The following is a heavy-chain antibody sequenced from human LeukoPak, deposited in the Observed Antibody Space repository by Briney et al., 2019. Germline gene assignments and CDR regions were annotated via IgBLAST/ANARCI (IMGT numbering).Heavy chain of an antibody. CDR1: GYTFTSYG. V-gene: IGHV1-18*01. D-gene: IGHD6-13*01. CDR2: ISAYNGNT. Sequence: GASVKVSCKASGYTFTSYGISWVRQAPGQGLVWMGWISAYNGNTNYAQKLQGRVTMTTDTSTSTAYMELRSLRSDDTAVYYCASNTQTAAGTTIFDYWGQGTLVTVSP. CDR3: ASNTQTAAGTTIFDY. J-gene: IGHJ4*02.